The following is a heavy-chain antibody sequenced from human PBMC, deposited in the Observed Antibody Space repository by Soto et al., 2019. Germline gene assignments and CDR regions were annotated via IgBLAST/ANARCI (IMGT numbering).Heavy chain of an antibody. CDR2: ISANSGNT. CDR3: ARERNHGLDN. D-gene: IGHD4-17*01. Sequence: QVQLVQSGAEVKMPGASVKVSCQASGYIFTINGISWVRQAPGQGLEWLGWISANSGNTNYAQNVQDRVILTTNTSTATAYMELRSLRSDDTAVYYCARERNHGLDNWGQGTLVTVSS. J-gene: IGHJ4*02. V-gene: IGHV1-18*01. CDR1: GYIFTING.